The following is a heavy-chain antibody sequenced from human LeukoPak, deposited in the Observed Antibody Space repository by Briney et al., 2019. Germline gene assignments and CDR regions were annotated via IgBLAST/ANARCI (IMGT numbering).Heavy chain of an antibody. V-gene: IGHV3-21*01. CDR1: GFIFETYS. CDR2: IGGSGSYI. CDR3: ANSIAAARGYYFDY. J-gene: IGHJ4*02. D-gene: IGHD6-13*01. Sequence: GGSLRLSCAVSGFIFETYSMNWVRQAPGKGLEWVSSIGGSGSYIDYADSVKGRFTISRDNAKNSLFLQMSSLRAEDTGVYYCANSIAAARGYYFDYWGQGTLVTVSS.